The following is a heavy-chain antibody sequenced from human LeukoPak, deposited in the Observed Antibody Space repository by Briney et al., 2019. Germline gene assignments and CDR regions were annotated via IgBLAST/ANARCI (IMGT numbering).Heavy chain of an antibody. CDR3: ARGDIDH. Sequence: GASVKVSCKTSGYTFNIYYVQWVRQAPGQGLEWMGVIHPNDGGTHYAQKFQGRIIMTSDTSTSTIYMELSSLKSDDTAVYYCARGDIDHWGQGTLVTVSS. CDR1: GYTFNIYY. D-gene: IGHD2-15*01. V-gene: IGHV1-46*02. CDR2: IHPNDGGT. J-gene: IGHJ5*02.